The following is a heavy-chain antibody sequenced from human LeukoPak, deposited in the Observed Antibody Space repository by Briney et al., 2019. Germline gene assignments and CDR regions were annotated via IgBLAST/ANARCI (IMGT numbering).Heavy chain of an antibody. V-gene: IGHV1-46*01. D-gene: IGHD3-10*01. CDR3: ARVPPDHYYYGSGSYLYYFDY. CDR2: INPSGGST. CDR1: GYTFTSYY. J-gene: IGHJ4*02. Sequence: ASVKVSCKASGYTFTSYYMHWVRQAPGQGLEWMGIINPSGGSTSYAQKFQGRVTITADESTSTAYMELSSLRSEDTAVYYCARVPPDHYYYGSGSYLYYFDYWGQGTLVTVSS.